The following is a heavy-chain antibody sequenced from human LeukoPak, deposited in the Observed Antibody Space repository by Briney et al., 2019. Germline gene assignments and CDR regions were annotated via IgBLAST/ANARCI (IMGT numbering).Heavy chain of an antibody. J-gene: IGHJ4*02. Sequence: EASVKVSCKASGYTFSSYDINWVRQATGQGLEWMGWMNPNSGNTGYAQKFQGRVTMTRNTSISTAYMELSSLRSEDTAVYYCARGRRGKIAARSLIFDYWGQGTLVTVSS. D-gene: IGHD6-6*01. V-gene: IGHV1-8*01. CDR3: ARGRRGKIAARSLIFDY. CDR1: GYTFSSYD. CDR2: MNPNSGNT.